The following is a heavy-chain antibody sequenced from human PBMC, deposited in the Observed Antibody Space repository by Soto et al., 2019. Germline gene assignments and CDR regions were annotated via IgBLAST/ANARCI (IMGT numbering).Heavy chain of an antibody. CDR1: GYNFTSYW. D-gene: IGHD6-13*01. CDR2: IDPSDSYT. CDR3: ARLGSSSSYMDV. V-gene: IGHV5-10-1*01. J-gene: IGHJ6*03. Sequence: PVAAVKISCEGSGYNFTSYWISLVRQMPGKGLEWMGRIDPSDSYTNYSPSFQGHVTISADKSISTAYLQWSSLKASDTAMYYCARLGSSSSYMDVWGQGTTVTVSS.